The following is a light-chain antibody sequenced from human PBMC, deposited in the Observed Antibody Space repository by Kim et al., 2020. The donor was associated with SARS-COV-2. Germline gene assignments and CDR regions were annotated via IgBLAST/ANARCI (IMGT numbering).Light chain of an antibody. V-gene: IGLV3-21*04. J-gene: IGLJ2*01. CDR2: YDV. CDR1: NIGNKN. CDR3: QVWDTGSDHVV. Sequence: APGMSATMSCGGNNIGNKNVHWYQQKPGQAPVLVIYYDVDRPSGIPERFSGSNSGNTATLTISRVEAGDEADYYCQVWDTGSDHVVFGGATKLTVL.